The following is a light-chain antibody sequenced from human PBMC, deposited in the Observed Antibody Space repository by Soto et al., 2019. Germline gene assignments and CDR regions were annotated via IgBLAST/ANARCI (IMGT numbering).Light chain of an antibody. J-gene: IGKJ4*01. Sequence: EIVLTQSPGTRSLSPGETVTLSCRASQSVSSNYLAWYQQKPGQAPRLLIYSASSRATGIPDRFSGSGSGTDFILTISRLEPEDFAVYYCQQYGGSPRVTFGGGTKVEIK. CDR2: SAS. V-gene: IGKV3-20*01. CDR1: QSVSSNY. CDR3: QQYGGSPRVT.